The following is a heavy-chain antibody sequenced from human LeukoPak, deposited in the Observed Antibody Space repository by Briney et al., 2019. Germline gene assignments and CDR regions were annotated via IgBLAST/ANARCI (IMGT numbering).Heavy chain of an antibody. V-gene: IGHV3-11*04. CDR2: ISSSGSTI. J-gene: IGHJ6*03. Sequence: GGSLRLSCAASGFTFSDYYMSWIRQAPGKGLEWVSYISSSGSTIYYADSVKGRFTISRDNAKNSLYLQMNSLRAEDTAVYYCARVLRLERPYYYYYMDVWGKGTTVTISS. CDR3: ARVLRLERPYYYYYMDV. D-gene: IGHD1-1*01. CDR1: GFTFSDYY.